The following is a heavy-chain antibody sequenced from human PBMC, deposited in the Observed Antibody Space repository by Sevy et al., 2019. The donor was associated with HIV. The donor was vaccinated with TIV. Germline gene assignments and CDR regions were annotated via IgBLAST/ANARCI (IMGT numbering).Heavy chain of an antibody. J-gene: IGHJ4*02. Sequence: ASVKVSCKVSGYTLTQLSMHWVRQTPGKGLEWMGRFEPEDGTTIYAQKFQGRVTMTADTSTDTAYLELSSLRSEDTDVYYCATTREYYSDNSGYLDYWGRGTLVTVSS. CDR2: FEPEDGTT. CDR1: GYTLTQLS. D-gene: IGHD3-22*01. CDR3: ATTREYYSDNSGYLDY. V-gene: IGHV1-24*01.